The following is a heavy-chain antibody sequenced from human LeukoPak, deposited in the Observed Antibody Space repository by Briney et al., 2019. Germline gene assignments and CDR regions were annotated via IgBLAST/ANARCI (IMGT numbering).Heavy chain of an antibody. D-gene: IGHD2-2*01. CDR3: AREGIVVVPAAMEVDYYYYGMDV. V-gene: IGHV3-66*01. J-gene: IGHJ6*02. CDR2: IYSGGST. CDR1: GFTVSSNY. Sequence: PGGSLRLSCAASGFTVSSNYMSWVRQAPGKGLEWVSVIYSGGSTYYADSVKGRFTISRDNSKNTLYLQMNSLRAEDTAVYYCAREGIVVVPAAMEVDYYYYGMDVWGQGTTVTVSS.